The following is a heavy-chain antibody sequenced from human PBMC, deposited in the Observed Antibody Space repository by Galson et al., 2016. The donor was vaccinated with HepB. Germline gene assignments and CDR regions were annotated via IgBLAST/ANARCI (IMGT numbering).Heavy chain of an antibody. D-gene: IGHD3-16*01. Sequence: SLRLSCAGSGFTFGGSWLGWVRRTPGRGLEWVANINPDGSAKYYVDSLKGRFAISRDNSRTSLYLQMNSLGAEDTGVYYCARGGGRLDCWGQGTLVTVSS. V-gene: IGHV3-7*05. CDR3: ARGGGRLDC. CDR1: GFTFGGSW. J-gene: IGHJ4*02. CDR2: INPDGSAK.